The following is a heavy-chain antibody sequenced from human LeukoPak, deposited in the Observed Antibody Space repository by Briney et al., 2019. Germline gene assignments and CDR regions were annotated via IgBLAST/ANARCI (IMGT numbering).Heavy chain of an antibody. CDR1: GDSFSSTSYS. V-gene: IGHV4-39*01. J-gene: IGHJ4*02. Sequence: SETLSLTCSVSGDSFSSTSYSWGRLRQPPGKGLEWIASNLYGIKSYYNPSFESRVTISVDTTKNQLSLRLTSVNAADTAVYYCARLRDWRWLLEYWGQGTLVTVSS. D-gene: IGHD4-23*01. CDR2: NLYGIKS. CDR3: ARLRDWRWLLEY.